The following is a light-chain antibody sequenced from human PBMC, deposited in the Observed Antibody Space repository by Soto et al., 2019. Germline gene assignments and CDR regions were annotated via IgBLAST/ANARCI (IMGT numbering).Light chain of an antibody. V-gene: IGLV1-51*01. Sequence: QLVLTQPPSVSAAPGQKVTISCSGSSSDIGNNYVSWYQHLPGTAPKLLIYDNNKRPSGIPDRFSGSKSGTSATLGITGLQAGDEADYYCGTWDSSLSAGWGVFGGGTKVTVL. CDR1: SSDIGNNY. J-gene: IGLJ2*01. CDR2: DNN. CDR3: GTWDSSLSAGWGV.